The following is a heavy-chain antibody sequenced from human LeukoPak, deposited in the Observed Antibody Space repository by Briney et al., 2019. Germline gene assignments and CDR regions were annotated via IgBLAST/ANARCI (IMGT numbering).Heavy chain of an antibody. CDR1: GYTFTGYY. Sequence: ASVTVSCKASGYTFTGYYMHWVRQAPGQGLEWMGRINPNSGGTNYAQKFQGRVTMTRDTSISTAYMELSRLRSDDTAVYYCARYITVGATYQHFDYWGQGTLVTVSS. CDR2: INPNSGGT. CDR3: ARYITVGATYQHFDY. D-gene: IGHD1-26*01. V-gene: IGHV1-2*06. J-gene: IGHJ4*02.